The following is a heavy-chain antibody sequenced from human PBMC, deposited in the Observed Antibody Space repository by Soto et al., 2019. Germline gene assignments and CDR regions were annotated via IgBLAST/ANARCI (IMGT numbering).Heavy chain of an antibody. CDR3: ARDHGEDSSANDYYYGMDV. J-gene: IGHJ6*02. D-gene: IGHD6-6*01. CDR1: GFTFSSYA. Sequence: PAGFLRPSFAASGFTFSSYALHWVRQAPFKVLEWVAVISYDGSNKYYADSVKGRFTISRDTSKNTLYLQMNSLRAEDTAGYYCARDHGEDSSANDYYYGMDVWGQGTTVTVSS. V-gene: IGHV3-30-3*01. CDR2: ISYDGSNK.